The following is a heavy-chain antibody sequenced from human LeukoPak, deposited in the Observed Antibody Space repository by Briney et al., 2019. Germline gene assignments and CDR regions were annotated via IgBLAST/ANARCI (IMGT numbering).Heavy chain of an antibody. CDR3: ARNPPMVRGPIEYYYYYYMDV. V-gene: IGHV1-18*01. CDR1: GYSFSSHG. CDR2: ISAYNGNT. Sequence: GASVKVSCKASGYSFSSHGISWVRQAPGQGLEWMGWISAYNGNTNYAQKLQGRVTMTTDTSTSTAYMELRSLRSDDTAVYYCARNPPMVRGPIEYYYYYYMDVWGKGTTVTVSS. J-gene: IGHJ6*03. D-gene: IGHD3-10*01.